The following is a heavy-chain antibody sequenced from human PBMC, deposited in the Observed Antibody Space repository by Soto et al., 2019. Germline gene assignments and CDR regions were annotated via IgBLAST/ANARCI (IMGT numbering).Heavy chain of an antibody. CDR2: ISDDGTNK. CDR3: AKDYLGNSKTFDV. CDR1: GFTFNKYA. J-gene: IGHJ3*01. D-gene: IGHD2-2*01. Sequence: HPGGSLRLSCAVSGFTFNKYAMHWVRQAPGRGLEWVALISDDGTNKYFLDSVKGRFSIYRDNSRNIVYLQMSRLTTEDTAVYYCAKDYLGNSKTFDVWGQGTLVTVSS. V-gene: IGHV3-30*18.